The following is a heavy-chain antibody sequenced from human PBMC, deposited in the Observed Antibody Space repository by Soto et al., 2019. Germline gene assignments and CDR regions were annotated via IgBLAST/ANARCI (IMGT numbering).Heavy chain of an antibody. CDR1: GFTFTSSA. D-gene: IGHD2-2*01. Sequence: VKVSCKASGFTFTSSAVQWVRQARGQRLEWIGWIVVGSGNTNYAQKFQERVTITRDMSTSTAYMELSSLRSEDTAVYYCAGTWDIVLVPAAMNYYYYGMDVWGQGTTVTVSS. J-gene: IGHJ6*02. CDR2: IVVGSGNT. V-gene: IGHV1-58*01. CDR3: AGTWDIVLVPAAMNYYYYGMDV.